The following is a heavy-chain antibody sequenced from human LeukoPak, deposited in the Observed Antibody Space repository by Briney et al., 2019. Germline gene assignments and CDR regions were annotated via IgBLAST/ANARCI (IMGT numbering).Heavy chain of an antibody. D-gene: IGHD6-19*01. CDR3: ARGSTRDSSGWYGPGKWFDP. CDR2: ISGYNGDT. V-gene: IGHV1-18*01. CDR1: GYTFTSYG. J-gene: IGHJ5*02. Sequence: ASVKVSCKASGYTFTSYGISWVRQAPGQGLEWMGWISGYNGDTKYAQKTQGRVTMTTDTSTNTAYMELRSLRSDDTAVYYCARGSTRDSSGWYGPGKWFDPWGQGTLVTVSS.